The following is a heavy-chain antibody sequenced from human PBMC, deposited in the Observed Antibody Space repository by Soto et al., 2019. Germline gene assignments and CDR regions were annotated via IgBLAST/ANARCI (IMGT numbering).Heavy chain of an antibody. J-gene: IGHJ4*02. CDR1: GFTFSSYG. V-gene: IGHV3-30*18. Sequence: QVQLVESGGGVVQPGRSLRLSCAASGFTFSSYGMHWVRQAPGKGLEWVAVISYDGSNKYYADSVKGRFTISRDNSKNTLYLRMNSLRAEDTAVYYCAKGGGYDSSGYYYVGVDYWGQGTLVTVSS. CDR2: ISYDGSNK. CDR3: AKGGGYDSSGYYYVGVDY. D-gene: IGHD3-22*01.